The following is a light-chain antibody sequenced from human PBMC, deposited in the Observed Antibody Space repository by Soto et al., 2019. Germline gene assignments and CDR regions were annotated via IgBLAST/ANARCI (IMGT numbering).Light chain of an antibody. V-gene: IGKV1-33*01. Sequence: DIQMTQSPPSLSASVGDRVTITCQASQDIGTYLNWYQHKPGKAPNLVIYDASKLETGVPSMFSGGGSGTDFTFTISSLRPEDIATYYCQHSNHLPLFGPGTKVDF. CDR1: QDIGTY. CDR3: QHSNHLPL. J-gene: IGKJ3*01. CDR2: DAS.